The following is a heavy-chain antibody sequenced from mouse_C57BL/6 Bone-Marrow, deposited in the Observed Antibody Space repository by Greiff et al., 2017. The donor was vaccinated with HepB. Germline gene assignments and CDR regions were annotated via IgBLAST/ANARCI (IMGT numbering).Heavy chain of an antibody. V-gene: IGHV5-2*01. D-gene: IGHD2-3*01. Sequence: EVQGVESGGGLVKPGGSLKLSCESNEYEFPSHDMSWVRKTPEKRLELVAAINSDGGSTYYPDTMERRFIISRDNTKKTLYLQMSSLRSEDTALYYCARHRGWLLQDWYFDVWGTGTTVTVSS. CDR1: EYEFPSHD. CDR3: ARHRGWLLQDWYFDV. CDR2: INSDGGST. J-gene: IGHJ1*03.